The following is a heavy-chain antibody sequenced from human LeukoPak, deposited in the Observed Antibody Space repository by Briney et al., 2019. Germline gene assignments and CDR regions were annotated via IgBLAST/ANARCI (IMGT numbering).Heavy chain of an antibody. CDR2: VYFTGST. Sequence: SETLSLTCTVSGASISSYFWTWIRQPPGKGLEWIGYVYFTGSTKYNPSLNSRVTISLDTSKNQFSLKLTSVTPADTAVYYCARHVDSWDAFDTWGQGTMVTVSS. J-gene: IGHJ3*02. D-gene: IGHD5-24*01. CDR1: GASISSYF. V-gene: IGHV4-59*01. CDR3: ARHVDSWDAFDT.